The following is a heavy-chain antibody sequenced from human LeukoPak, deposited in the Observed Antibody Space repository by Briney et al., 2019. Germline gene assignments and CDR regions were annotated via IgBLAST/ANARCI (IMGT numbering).Heavy chain of an antibody. CDR2: ISHDGTNK. CDR1: GLTFSNYA. J-gene: IGHJ4*02. Sequence: AGRSLRPSCAASGLTFSNYAMHSARQAPGKGLECLAAISHDGTNKYYADSVTGRFTLSRIHSRNTLYLQMNSLRADDTALSDCVRVENCAGDCPIFDFWGQGTLVTVSS. CDR3: VRVENCAGDCPIFDF. D-gene: IGHD2-21*02. V-gene: IGHV3-30-3*01.